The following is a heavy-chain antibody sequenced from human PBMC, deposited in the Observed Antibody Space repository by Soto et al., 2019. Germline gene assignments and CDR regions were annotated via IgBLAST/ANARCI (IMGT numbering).Heavy chain of an antibody. CDR3: ATSNWFDP. Sequence: QLQLQESGPGLVKPSETLSLTCTVSGGSISSRGYYWGWIRQPPGKGLEWIGTIYYSGSTYYNPSLMSRVPLSVDPSKNQFSLKLSSVTAADTAVYYCATSNWFDPWGQGTLVTVSS. CDR1: GGSISSRGYY. V-gene: IGHV4-39*01. CDR2: IYYSGST. J-gene: IGHJ5*02.